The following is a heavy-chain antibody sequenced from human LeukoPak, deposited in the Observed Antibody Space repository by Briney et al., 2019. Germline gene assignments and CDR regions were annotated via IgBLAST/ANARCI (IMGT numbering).Heavy chain of an antibody. CDR3: ASSPAYSSSWYAIDT. J-gene: IGHJ5*02. Sequence: GGSLRLSCAASGVIFSNYDMHWVRQAAGKGLEWVSGIGTAGDTYYPGSVKGRFTISRENAKNSLYLHMNSLSAGDTAMYYCASSPAYSSSWYAIDTWGQGTLVTVSS. CDR1: GVIFSNYD. D-gene: IGHD6-13*01. CDR2: IGTAGDT. V-gene: IGHV3-13*01.